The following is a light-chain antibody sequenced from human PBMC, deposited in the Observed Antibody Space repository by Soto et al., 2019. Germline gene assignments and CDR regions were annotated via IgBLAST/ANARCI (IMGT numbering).Light chain of an antibody. V-gene: IGLV1-40*01. CDR3: QSYDSSLSGWV. J-gene: IGLJ3*02. CDR2: GNS. Sequence: QSVLTQPPSVSVAPGQRVTISCTGSSSNIGAGYDVHWYQQLPGTAPKLLIYGNSNRPSGVPDRFSGSKSGTSASLAITGLQAEDGADYFCQSYDSSLSGWVFGGGTKLTVL. CDR1: SSNIGAGYD.